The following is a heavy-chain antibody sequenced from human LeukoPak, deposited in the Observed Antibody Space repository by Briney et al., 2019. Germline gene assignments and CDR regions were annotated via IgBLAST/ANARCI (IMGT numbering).Heavy chain of an antibody. D-gene: IGHD1-26*01. CDR1: GFTFSSYS. Sequence: GGSLRLSCAASGFTFSSYSMNWVRQAPGKGLEWVSSISSSSSYIYYADSVKGRFTISRDNAKNSLYLQMNSLRAEDTAVYYCARDLRSVVGGATSWGQGTLVTVSS. J-gene: IGHJ4*02. CDR3: ARDLRSVVGGATS. CDR2: ISSSSSYI. V-gene: IGHV3-21*01.